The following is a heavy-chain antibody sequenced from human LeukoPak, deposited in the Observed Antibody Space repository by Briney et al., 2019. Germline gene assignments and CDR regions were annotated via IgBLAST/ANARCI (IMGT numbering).Heavy chain of an antibody. D-gene: IGHD3-9*01. CDR3: AKWGPYDILTGRVN. CDR1: GFTFSDYW. V-gene: IGHV3-7*03. CDR2: IKPDESEK. J-gene: IGHJ4*02. Sequence: GGSLRLSCTASGFTFSDYWMSWVRQAPGKGLEWVANIKPDESEKYYVGSVKGRFTISRDNAKNSLYLQMNSLRAEDTAVYYCAKWGPYDILTGRVNWGQGTLVTVSS.